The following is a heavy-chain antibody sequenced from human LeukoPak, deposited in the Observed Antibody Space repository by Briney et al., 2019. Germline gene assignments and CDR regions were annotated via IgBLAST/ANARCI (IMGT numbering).Heavy chain of an antibody. V-gene: IGHV3-23*01. CDR3: ANYRS. J-gene: IGHJ4*02. CDR1: GLTSSSYA. CDR2: ISGSGSST. Sequence: PGRSLRLSCAVSGLTSSSYAMSWDSQAPGKGLEWDSGISGSGSSTHYADSVKGRATISRDNSKSSPYLQMSRLREEDTAVYYCANYRSWGQGTLVTVSS.